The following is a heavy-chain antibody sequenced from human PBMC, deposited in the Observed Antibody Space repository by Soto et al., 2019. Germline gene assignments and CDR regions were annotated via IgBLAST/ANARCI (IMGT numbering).Heavy chain of an antibody. CDR3: ARLSVVVVAATSSYYYYMDV. CDR1: GYSFTSYW. D-gene: IGHD2-15*01. CDR2: IYPGDSDT. Sequence: PGESLKISCKGSGYSFTSYWIGWVRQMPGKGLEWMGIIYPGDSDTRYSPSFQGQVTISADKSISTAYLQWSSLKASDTAMYFCARLSVVVVAATSSYYYYMDVWGKGTTVTVSS. J-gene: IGHJ6*03. V-gene: IGHV5-51*01.